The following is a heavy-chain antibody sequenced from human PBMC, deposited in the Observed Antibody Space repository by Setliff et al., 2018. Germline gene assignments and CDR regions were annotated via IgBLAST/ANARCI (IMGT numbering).Heavy chain of an antibody. V-gene: IGHV4-34*01. J-gene: IGHJ4*02. CDR2: INHSGST. D-gene: IGHD1-1*01. CDR3: ARGTSWKDY. CDR1: GGSFSGYY. Sequence: SETLSLTCAVYGGSFSGYYWSWVRQPPGKGLEWIGEINHSGSTNYNPSLKSRVTISVDTSKNQFSLKLSSVTAADTAVYYCARGTSWKDYWGQGTLVTVSS.